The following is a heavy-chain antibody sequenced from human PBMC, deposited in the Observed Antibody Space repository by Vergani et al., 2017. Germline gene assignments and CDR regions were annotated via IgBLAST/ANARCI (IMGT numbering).Heavy chain of an antibody. Sequence: QVQLQQWGAGLLKPSETLSLTCAVYSGSFSGYYWSWIRQPPGKGLEWIGSIYYSGSTYYNPSLKSRVTISVDTSKNQFSLKLSSVTAADTAVYYCARRESTVVTIDYWGQGTLVTVSS. D-gene: IGHD4-23*01. CDR2: IYYSGST. CDR1: SGSFSGYY. J-gene: IGHJ4*02. V-gene: IGHV4-34*01. CDR3: ARRESTVVTIDY.